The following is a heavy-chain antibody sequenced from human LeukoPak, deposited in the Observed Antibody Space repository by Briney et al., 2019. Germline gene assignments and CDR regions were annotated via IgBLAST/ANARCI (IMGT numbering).Heavy chain of an antibody. CDR1: GFTFSDYA. J-gene: IGHJ4*02. CDR2: ISGSGGSA. D-gene: IGHD6-13*01. CDR3: VAAGTFDY. Sequence: PGGSLRLSCAVSGFTFSDYAMSWVRQAPGKGLEWVSHISGSGGSAYYADSVKGRFTISRDNTKNTLYLQMNTLRAEDTAVYYCVAAGTFDYWGQGALVTVSS. V-gene: IGHV3-23*01.